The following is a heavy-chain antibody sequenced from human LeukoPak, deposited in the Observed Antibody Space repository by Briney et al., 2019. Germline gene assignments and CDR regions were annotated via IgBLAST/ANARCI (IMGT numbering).Heavy chain of an antibody. CDR2: ISSSSSYI. CDR1: GFTFSSYS. D-gene: IGHD3-3*01. V-gene: IGHV3-21*01. Sequence: TGGSLRLSCAASGFTFSSYSMNWVRQAPGKGLEWVSSISSSSSYIYYADSVKGRFTISRDNAKNSLYLQMNSLRAEDTAVYYCAGLDTIFGVVIIPVGFDYWGQGTLVTVSS. J-gene: IGHJ4*02. CDR3: AGLDTIFGVVIIPVGFDY.